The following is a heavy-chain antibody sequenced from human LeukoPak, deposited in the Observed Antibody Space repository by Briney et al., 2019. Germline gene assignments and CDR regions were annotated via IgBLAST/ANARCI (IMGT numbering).Heavy chain of an antibody. CDR3: AGNSGSYYGSGSYYNVY. D-gene: IGHD3-10*01. CDR2: IGHSGGT. CDR1: GVSINSSSW. J-gene: IGHJ4*02. V-gene: IGHV4-4*02. Sequence: SETLSLTCAVYGVSINSSSWWSWVRQSPGKGLEWIGDIGHSGGTNYNPSLKSRATISVGKSNTQVSLKLRSATAADTAVYYCAGNSGSYYGSGSYYNVYWGQGTLVIVSS.